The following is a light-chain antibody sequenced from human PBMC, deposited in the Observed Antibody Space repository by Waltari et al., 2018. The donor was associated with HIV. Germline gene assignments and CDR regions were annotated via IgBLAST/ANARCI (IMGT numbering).Light chain of an antibody. CDR1: QNILDISNNKNY. J-gene: IGKJ1*01. CDR3: QQHFSTPWT. CDR2: WAS. V-gene: IGKV4-1*01. Sequence: DIVMTQSPDFLAVSVGERATINCKSSQNILDISNNKNYLTWYQQKPGQSPKLLIYWASTRESGVPDRFRGSGSGTDFTLTISSLQAEDVAVYYCQQHFSTPWTFGQGTKVGIK.